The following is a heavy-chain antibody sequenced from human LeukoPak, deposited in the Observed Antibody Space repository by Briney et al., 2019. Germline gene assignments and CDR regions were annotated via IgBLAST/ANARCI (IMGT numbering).Heavy chain of an antibody. Sequence: ASVKVSCKASGYTFTGYYMHWVRQAPGQGLEWMGRINPNSGGTNYAQKFQGRVTMTRDTSISTAYMELSRLRSDDTAVYYCARDLGTVTTSADCWGQGTLVTVSS. CDR2: INPNSGGT. CDR3: ARDLGTVTTSADC. D-gene: IGHD4-17*01. V-gene: IGHV1-2*06. CDR1: GYTFTGYY. J-gene: IGHJ4*02.